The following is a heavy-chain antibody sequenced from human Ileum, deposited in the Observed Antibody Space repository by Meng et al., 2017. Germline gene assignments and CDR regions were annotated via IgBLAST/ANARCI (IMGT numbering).Heavy chain of an antibody. CDR1: GTW. V-gene: IGHV4-4*01. J-gene: IGHJ4*02. D-gene: IGHD3-22*01. Sequence: QVQLPEARPRPVHPAGTLSLTCAGSGTWWSWFRTPPVKGLEWIGKILQIGRTNYNPSLKCRVTISIDKSKSQISLQLSAVTAADTAVYSCATSNDRDVYYLGYWGQGTLVTVSS. CDR2: ILQIGRT. CDR3: ATSNDRDVYYLGY.